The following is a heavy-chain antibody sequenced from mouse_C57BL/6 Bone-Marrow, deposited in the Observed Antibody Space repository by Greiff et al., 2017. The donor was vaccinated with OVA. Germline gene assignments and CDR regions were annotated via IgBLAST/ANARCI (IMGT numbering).Heavy chain of an antibody. CDR3: ARPPEDYGSSWAY. CDR1: GYTFTSYW. D-gene: IGHD1-1*01. CDR2: INPSNGGT. Sequence: VKLQQPGTELVKPGASVKLSCKASGYTFTSYWMHWVKQRPGQGLEWIGNINPSNGGTNYNEKFKSKATLTVDKSSSTAYMQLSSLTSEDSAVYYCARPPEDYGSSWAYWGQGTLVTVSA. J-gene: IGHJ3*01. V-gene: IGHV1-53*01.